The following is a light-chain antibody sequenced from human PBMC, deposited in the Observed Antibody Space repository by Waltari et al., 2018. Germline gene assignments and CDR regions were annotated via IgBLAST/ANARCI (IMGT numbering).Light chain of an antibody. V-gene: IGLV1-40*01. CDR1: SSNIGGGYE. J-gene: IGLJ1*01. CDR3: QSYDSSLRDV. CDR2: SNF. Sequence: QSVLTQPPSVSGAPGQRVTISCTVSSSNIGGGYEVHWYQQLPGTAPKLLIYSNFNRPSGVPDRFSGSKSGTSAFLAISGLQAEDEADYYCQSYDSSLRDVFGTGTKVTVL.